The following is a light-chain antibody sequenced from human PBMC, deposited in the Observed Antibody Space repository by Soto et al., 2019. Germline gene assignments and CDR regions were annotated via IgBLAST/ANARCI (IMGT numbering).Light chain of an antibody. CDR1: QSVWYTSNNKNY. V-gene: IGKV4-1*01. CDR3: HQYFRSPLT. Sequence: DIVMTQSPYALAVSLREGATINCKSSQSVWYTSNNKNYLSWYQQKQGQPPKLLIYWASTRESGVPDRFSGSWYGTDFNLTVSGLQAEDVAMYYCHQYFRSPLTFGGGTKVDIK. CDR2: WAS. J-gene: IGKJ4*01.